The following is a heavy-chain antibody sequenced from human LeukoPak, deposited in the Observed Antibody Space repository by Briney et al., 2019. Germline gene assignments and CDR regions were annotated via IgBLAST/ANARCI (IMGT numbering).Heavy chain of an antibody. CDR1: GFTFSNYW. Sequence: GGSLRLSCAASGFTFSNYWMGWVRQAPGKGLEWVSAISGSGGSTYYADSVKGRFTISRDNSKNTLYLQMNSLRAEDTAVYYCAKPLLVTAICFDYWGQGTLVTVSS. D-gene: IGHD2-21*02. CDR3: AKPLLVTAICFDY. J-gene: IGHJ4*02. V-gene: IGHV3-23*01. CDR2: ISGSGGST.